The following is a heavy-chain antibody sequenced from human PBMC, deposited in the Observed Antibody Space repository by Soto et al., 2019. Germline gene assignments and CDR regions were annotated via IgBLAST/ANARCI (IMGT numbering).Heavy chain of an antibody. D-gene: IGHD2-2*01. CDR2: ISAYNGNT. J-gene: IGHJ4*02. Sequence: ASVKVSCKASGYTFTSYGISWARQAPGQGLEWMGWISAYNGNTNYAQKLQGRVTMTTDTSTSTAYMELRSLRSDDTAVYYCARFPVDIVVVPAATIDRAQRTPVTGSS. CDR3: ARFPVDIVVVPAATID. V-gene: IGHV1-18*01. CDR1: GYTFTSYG.